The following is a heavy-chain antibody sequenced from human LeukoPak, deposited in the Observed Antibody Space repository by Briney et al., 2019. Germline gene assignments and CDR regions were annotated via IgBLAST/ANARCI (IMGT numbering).Heavy chain of an antibody. CDR3: AKDQWELLAYFDY. CDR2: ISGGST. V-gene: IGHV3-38-3*01. CDR1: GFTVSSNE. J-gene: IGHJ4*02. Sequence: PGGSLRLSCAASGFTVSSNEMSWVRQAPGKGLEWVSSISGGSTYYADSVKGRFTISRDNSKNTLYLQMNSLRAEDTAVYYCAKDQWELLAYFDYWGQGTLVTVSS. D-gene: IGHD1-26*01.